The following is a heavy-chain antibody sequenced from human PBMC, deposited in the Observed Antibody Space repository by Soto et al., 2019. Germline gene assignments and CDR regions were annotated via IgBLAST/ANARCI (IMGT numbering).Heavy chain of an antibody. CDR2: IKQDGSEK. CDR3: ARDKALTMIVGNHDTFEY. J-gene: IGHJ4*02. CDR1: GFTFSSYW. Sequence: GGSLRLSCAASGFTFSSYWMSWVRQAPGKGLEWVAKIKQDGSEKYYVDSVKGRFTISRDNAKNSLYLQMNSLRAEDTAVYYCARDKALTMIVGNHDTFEYWGKGTLVTVSS. D-gene: IGHD3-22*01. V-gene: IGHV3-7*01.